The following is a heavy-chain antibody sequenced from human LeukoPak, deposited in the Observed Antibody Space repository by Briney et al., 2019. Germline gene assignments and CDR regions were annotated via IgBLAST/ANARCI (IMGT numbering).Heavy chain of an antibody. J-gene: IGHJ6*02. V-gene: IGHV1-18*01. CDR2: ISAYNGNT. D-gene: IGHD6-13*01. CDR3: ARDKGSSWYGGYGMDV. CDR1: GYTFTSYG. Sequence: ASVKVSCKASGYTFTSYGISWVRQAPGQGLEWMGWISAYNGNTNYAQKLQGRVTMTTDTSTSIAYMELRSLRSDDTAVYYCARDKGSSWYGGYGMDVWGQGTTVTVSS.